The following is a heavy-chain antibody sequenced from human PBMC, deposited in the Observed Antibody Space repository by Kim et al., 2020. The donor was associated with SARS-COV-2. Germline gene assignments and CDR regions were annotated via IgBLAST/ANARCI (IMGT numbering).Heavy chain of an antibody. CDR2: IYSGGST. Sequence: GGSLRLSCAASGFTVSSNYMSWVRQAPGKGLEWVSVIYSGGSTYYADSVKGRFTISRDNSKNTLYLQMNSLRAEDTAVYYCAYSGYPSIKGTDYWGQGTLVTVFS. CDR1: GFTVSSNY. V-gene: IGHV3-66*02. CDR3: AYSGYPSIKGTDY. J-gene: IGHJ4*02. D-gene: IGHD5-12*01.